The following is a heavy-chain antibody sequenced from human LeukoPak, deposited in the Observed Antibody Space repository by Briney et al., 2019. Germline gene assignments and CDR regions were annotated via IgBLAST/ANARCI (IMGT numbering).Heavy chain of an antibody. CDR1: GFTFSSYG. Sequence: GGSLGLSCAASGFTFSSYGMHWVRQAPGKGLEWVAVISYDGSNKYYADSVKGRFTISRDNSKNTLYLQMNSLRAEDTAVYYCAKSKGGDGYNYFDYWGQGTLVTVSS. D-gene: IGHD5-24*01. CDR2: ISYDGSNK. V-gene: IGHV3-30*18. J-gene: IGHJ4*02. CDR3: AKSKGGDGYNYFDY.